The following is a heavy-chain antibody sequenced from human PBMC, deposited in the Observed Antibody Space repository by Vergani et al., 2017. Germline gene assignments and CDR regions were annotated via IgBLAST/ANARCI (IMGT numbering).Heavy chain of an antibody. Sequence: QVQLQESGPGLVKPSQTLSLTCTVSGGSISSGDYYWSWLRQPPGKGLEWIEYIYYSGSTYYNPSPKSRVTISVDTSKNQFSLKLRSVTAADTAVYYCASESTRAGRGYFDLWGRGTLVTVSS. J-gene: IGHJ2*01. CDR1: GGSISSGDYY. CDR3: ASESTRAGRGYFDL. D-gene: IGHD6-19*01. CDR2: IYYSGST. V-gene: IGHV4-30-4*08.